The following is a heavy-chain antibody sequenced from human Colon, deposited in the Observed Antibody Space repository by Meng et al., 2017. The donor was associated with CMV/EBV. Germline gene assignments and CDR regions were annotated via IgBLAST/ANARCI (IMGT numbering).Heavy chain of an antibody. V-gene: IGHV3-30-3*01. Sequence: GESLKISCAASGFTFSDYAMHWVRQAPGKGLDWVAVISYDGNNEYYADSVKGRFTISRDNSKNTLHLQMNSLRTEDTAIYYCARGLRKAYNVLYYYYYGLDVWGQGTTVTVSS. D-gene: IGHD3-10*01. CDR1: GFTFSDYA. CDR2: ISYDGNNE. CDR3: ARGLRKAYNVLYYYYYGLDV. J-gene: IGHJ6*02.